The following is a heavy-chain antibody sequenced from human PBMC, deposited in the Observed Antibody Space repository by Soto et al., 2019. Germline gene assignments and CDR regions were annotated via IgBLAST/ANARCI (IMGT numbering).Heavy chain of an antibody. CDR2: ITGNSEYK. D-gene: IGHD1-26*01. CDR1: GVSFSDYS. CDR3: ARSGELLQTFDS. Sequence: SRRLSCVVSGVSFSDYSRNWVRQAPGKGLEWVSLITGNSEYKYYAGSVKGRFTVSRDNAKNSLYLQMNSLTVEDTAVYYCARSGELLQTFDSWGQGTLVTVSS. V-gene: IGHV3-21*06. J-gene: IGHJ4*02.